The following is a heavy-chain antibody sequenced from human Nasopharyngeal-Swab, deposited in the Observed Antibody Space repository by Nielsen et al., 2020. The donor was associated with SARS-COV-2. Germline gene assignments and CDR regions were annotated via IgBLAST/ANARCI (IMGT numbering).Heavy chain of an antibody. CDR1: GSTFSSYS. CDR3: ARDSSSWYDYCDY. Sequence: GGSLRLSCAPSGSTFSSYSMNWVSQAPGKGLEWVSSISSSSSYIYYADSVKGRFTISRDNAKNSLYLKMNSLRAEDTAVYYCARDSSSWYDYCDYWGQGTLVTVSS. V-gene: IGHV3-21*01. CDR2: ISSSSSYI. D-gene: IGHD6-13*01. J-gene: IGHJ4*02.